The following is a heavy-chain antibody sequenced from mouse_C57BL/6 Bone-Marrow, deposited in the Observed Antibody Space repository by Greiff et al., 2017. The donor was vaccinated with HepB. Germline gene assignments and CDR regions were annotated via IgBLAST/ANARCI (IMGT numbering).Heavy chain of an antibody. D-gene: IGHD2-5*01. V-gene: IGHV3-6*01. CDR2: ISYDGSN. J-gene: IGHJ2*01. CDR3: ARGGLAYYSNPYYFDY. CDR1: GYSITSGYY. Sequence: EVQLQESGPGLVKPSQSLSLTCSVTGYSITSGYYWNWIRQFPGNKLEWMGYISYDGSNNYNPSLKNRISITRDTSKNQFFLKLNSVTTEDTATYYCARGGLAYYSNPYYFDYWGKGTTLTVSS.